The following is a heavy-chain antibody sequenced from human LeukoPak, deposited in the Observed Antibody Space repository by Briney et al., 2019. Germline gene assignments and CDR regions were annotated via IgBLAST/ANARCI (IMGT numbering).Heavy chain of an antibody. Sequence: SVEVSCKASGGTFSSYAISWVRQAPGQGLEWMGGIIPIFGTANYAQKFQGRVTITTDESTSTAYMELSSLRSEDTAVYYCARESGSGSIDAFDIWGQGTMVTVSS. D-gene: IGHD2-15*01. J-gene: IGHJ3*02. CDR2: IIPIFGTA. CDR3: ARESGSGSIDAFDI. V-gene: IGHV1-69*05. CDR1: GGTFSSYA.